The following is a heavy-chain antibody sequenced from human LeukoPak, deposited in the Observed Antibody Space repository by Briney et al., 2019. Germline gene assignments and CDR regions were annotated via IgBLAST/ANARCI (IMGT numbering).Heavy chain of an antibody. CDR1: GFTFSSYS. Sequence: PGGSLRLSCAASGFTFSSYSMNWVRQAPGKGLEWVSSISSSSNYIYYADSVKGRFTISRDNAKNSLYLQMNSLRAEDTAVYYCAREEMATTSYYFDYWGQGTLVTVSS. D-gene: IGHD5-24*01. J-gene: IGHJ4*02. V-gene: IGHV3-21*01. CDR2: ISSSSNYI. CDR3: AREEMATTSYYFDY.